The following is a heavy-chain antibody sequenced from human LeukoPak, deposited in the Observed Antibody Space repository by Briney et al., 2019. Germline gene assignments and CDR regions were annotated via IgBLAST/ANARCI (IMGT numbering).Heavy chain of an antibody. V-gene: IGHV3-66*01. CDR3: AGASSNGVVIDATSFDL. CDR1: GFIGSDGY. CDR2: IYRGGAT. Sequence: TGGSLRLSCAVSGFIGSDGYMNWVRQAPGKGLEWLSVIYRGGATYYADSVKGRFIISRDSFQNTWHLQLNSLRAEDSAVYYCAGASSNGVVIDATSFDLWGQGTLVIVSS. J-gene: IGHJ4*02. D-gene: IGHD2-15*01.